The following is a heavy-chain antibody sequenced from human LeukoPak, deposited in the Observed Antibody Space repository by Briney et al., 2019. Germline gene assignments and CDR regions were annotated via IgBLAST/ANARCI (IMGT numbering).Heavy chain of an antibody. D-gene: IGHD5-24*01. CDR2: IYSGGST. J-gene: IGHJ4*02. Sequence: PTGGSLRLSCVVSGFTVSNNYMSWVRQAPRKGLEWVSLIYSGGSTYYADSVEGRFTISRDNSKNTVYLQMNSLRAEDTAMYYCARRDDHNGRDYWGQGTLVTVSS. CDR1: GFTVSNNY. CDR3: ARRDDHNGRDY. V-gene: IGHV3-53*01.